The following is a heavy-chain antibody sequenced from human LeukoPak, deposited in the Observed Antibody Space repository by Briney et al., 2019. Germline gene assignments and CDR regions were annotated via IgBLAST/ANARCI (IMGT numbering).Heavy chain of an antibody. V-gene: IGHV4-61*02. J-gene: IGHJ4*02. CDR2: IYTSGST. CDR1: GGSISSGSYY. Sequence: PSETLSLTCTVSGGSISSGSYYWRWIRQPAGKGLEWIGRIYTSGSTNYNPSLKSRVTISVDTSKNQFSLKLSSVTAADTAVYYCARGLRYFDWLSPLDYWGQGTLVTVSS. D-gene: IGHD3-9*01. CDR3: ARGLRYFDWLSPLDY.